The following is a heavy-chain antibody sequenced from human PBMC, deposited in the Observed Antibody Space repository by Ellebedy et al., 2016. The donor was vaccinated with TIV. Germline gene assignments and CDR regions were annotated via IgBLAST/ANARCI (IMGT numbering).Heavy chain of an antibody. V-gene: IGHV3-23*01. CDR2: IGSRSEYK. J-gene: IGHJ4*02. CDR3: AKELVSRDSLSFDY. Sequence: GESLKISCAAFGFSFSTYAMAWVRQAPGKGLEWLSAIGSRSEYKFYTDSVKGRFTIARDNSKNTLWLQMYSLRDEDTAVYYCAKELVSRDSLSFDYWGLGTLVTVSS. CDR1: GFSFSTYA. D-gene: IGHD3-9*01.